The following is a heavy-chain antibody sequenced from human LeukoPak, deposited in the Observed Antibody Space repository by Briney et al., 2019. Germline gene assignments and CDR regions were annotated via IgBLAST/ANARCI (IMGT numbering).Heavy chain of an antibody. CDR2: IYYSGST. J-gene: IGHJ5*02. Sequence: PSETLSLTCTVSGGSISSYYWSWIRQPPGKGLEWIGYIYYSGSTNYNPSLKSRVTISVDTSKNQFSLKLSSVTAADTAVYYCARYRELLPYNWFDPWGQGTLVTVSS. D-gene: IGHD1-26*01. CDR3: ARYRELLPYNWFDP. V-gene: IGHV4-59*08. CDR1: GGSISSYY.